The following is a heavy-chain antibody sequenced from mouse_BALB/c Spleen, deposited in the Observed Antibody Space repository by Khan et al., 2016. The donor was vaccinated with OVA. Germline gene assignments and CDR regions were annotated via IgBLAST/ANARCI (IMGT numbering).Heavy chain of an antibody. CDR2: IYPGGGRT. D-gene: IGHD2-12*01. CDR1: GYTFIRNY. Sequence: QVQLQQSGPEVVKPGASVKMSCKTPGYTFIRNYVHWLKQRPGQKLDWIGWIYPGGGRTKYNETLKGKTTLTADNSSSIAYMLLSSLTTEDSAIYFGAISTYVSDWYFDVWGAGTTVTVSS. J-gene: IGHJ1*01. V-gene: IGHV1S50*01. CDR3: AISTYVSDWYFDV.